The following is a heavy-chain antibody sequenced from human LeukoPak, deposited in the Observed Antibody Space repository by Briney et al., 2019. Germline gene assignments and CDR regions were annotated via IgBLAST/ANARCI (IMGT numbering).Heavy chain of an antibody. CDR3: ARGLPRYYYGSGSSNWFDP. V-gene: IGHV4-34*01. CDR1: GGSFSGYY. D-gene: IGHD3-10*01. J-gene: IGHJ5*02. CDR2: INHGGST. Sequence: SETLSLTCAVYGGSFSGYYWSWIRQPPGKGLEWIGEINHGGSTNYNPSLKSRVTISVDTSKNQFSLKLSSVTAADTAVYYCARGLPRYYYGSGSSNWFDPWGQGTLVTVSS.